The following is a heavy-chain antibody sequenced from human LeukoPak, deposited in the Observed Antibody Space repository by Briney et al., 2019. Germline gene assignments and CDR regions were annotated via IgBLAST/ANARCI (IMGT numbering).Heavy chain of an antibody. CDR3: AREAGGWDLHY. CDR1: GFTFSSYG. J-gene: IGHJ4*02. CDR2: IWYDGSKK. V-gene: IGHV3-33*08. Sequence: PGGSLRLSCAASGFTFSSYGVHWVRQAPGKGLEWVAVIWYDGSKKYYADSVKGRFTISRDISKSTLYLQMNSLRAEDTAVYYCAREAGGWDLHYWGQGTLVTVSS. D-gene: IGHD4-23*01.